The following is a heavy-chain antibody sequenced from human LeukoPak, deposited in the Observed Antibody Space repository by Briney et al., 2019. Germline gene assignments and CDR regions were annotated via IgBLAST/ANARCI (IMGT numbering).Heavy chain of an antibody. J-gene: IGHJ4*02. V-gene: IGHV3-21*01. CDR1: GFTFSSYT. CDR2: ISSSSYYI. CDR3: VRVGDYYDSGGYQGFDY. Sequence: PGGSLRLSCAASGFTFSSYTTNWVRQAPGKGLEWVSSISSSSYYIYYADSVKGRFTISRDNAKNSVYLQMNSLRDEDTAVYYCVRVGDYYDSGGYQGFDYWGQGTLVTVSS. D-gene: IGHD3-22*01.